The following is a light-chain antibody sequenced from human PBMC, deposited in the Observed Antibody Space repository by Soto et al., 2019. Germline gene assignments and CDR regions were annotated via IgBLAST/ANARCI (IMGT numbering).Light chain of an antibody. CDR1: QSTRNN. J-gene: IGKJ2*01. Sequence: DIQMTQSPSSLSASVGDRATITCRASQSTRNNLNWYQQKPGKAPNLLIYAASSLPSGVPSRFSGSGSGTDFTLTISSLQPEDFATYYCQQGDSAPFTFGQGTKLEIK. CDR2: AAS. CDR3: QQGDSAPFT. V-gene: IGKV1-39*01.